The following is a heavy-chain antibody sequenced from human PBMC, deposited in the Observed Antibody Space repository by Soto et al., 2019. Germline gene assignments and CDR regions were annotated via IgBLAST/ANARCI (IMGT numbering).Heavy chain of an antibody. CDR3: ARGPRPRFDY. CDR1: DYIFTNFY. CDR2: MNPSGTT. J-gene: IGHJ4*02. V-gene: IGHV1-46*01. Sequence: ASVKVSCKASDYIFTNFYIHWVRQSPGQGLQWMGTMNPSGTTGSAQKFQGRVTMTRDTSTSTVYMELSGLRSEDSAVYYCARGPRPRFDYWGQGTPVTVSS.